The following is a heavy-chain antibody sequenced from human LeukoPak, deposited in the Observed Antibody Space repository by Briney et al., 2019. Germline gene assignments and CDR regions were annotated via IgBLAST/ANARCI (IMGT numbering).Heavy chain of an antibody. Sequence: PGGSLGLSCAASGFTFDDYAMHWVRQAPGKGLEGVSGISWNSGSIGYADSVKGRFTISRDNAKNSLYLQMNSLRAEDTALYYCAKDIRGMGQWLGFDYWGQGTLVTVSS. CDR1: GFTFDDYA. D-gene: IGHD6-19*01. J-gene: IGHJ4*02. CDR3: AKDIRGMGQWLGFDY. CDR2: ISWNSGSI. V-gene: IGHV3-9*01.